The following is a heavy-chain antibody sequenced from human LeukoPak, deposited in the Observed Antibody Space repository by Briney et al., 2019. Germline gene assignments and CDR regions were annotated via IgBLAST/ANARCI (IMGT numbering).Heavy chain of an antibody. V-gene: IGHV3-23*01. D-gene: IGHD2-21*01. CDR1: GFSFGNYA. CDR2: ISGTGGAT. Sequence: GGSLRLSCVASGFSFGNYAMSWVRQAPGKGLQWVSQISGTGGATWYAGFARDRFTISRDNSKKTLYLQMSGLRVEDTAMYYCVKDPRDTYGTNWFVSWGQGILLIVSS. CDR3: VKDPRDTYGTNWFVS. J-gene: IGHJ5*01.